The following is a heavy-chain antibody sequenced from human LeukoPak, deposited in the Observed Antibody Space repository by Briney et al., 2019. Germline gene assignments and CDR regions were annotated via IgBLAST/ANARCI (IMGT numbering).Heavy chain of an antibody. V-gene: IGHV3-23*01. CDR3: AKDLWPYYYDSSGYRNWFDP. CDR2: ISGSGGST. D-gene: IGHD3-22*01. Sequence: GGSLRLSCAASGFTFRSYAMSWVRQAPGKELEWVSAISGSGGSTYYADSVKGRFTISRDNSKNTLYLQMNSLRAEDTAVYYCAKDLWPYYYDSSGYRNWFDPWGQGTLVTVSS. J-gene: IGHJ5*02. CDR1: GFTFRSYA.